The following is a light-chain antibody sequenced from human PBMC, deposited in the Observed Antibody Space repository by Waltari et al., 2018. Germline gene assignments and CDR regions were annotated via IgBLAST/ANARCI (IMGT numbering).Light chain of an antibody. CDR3: QNHERLPAT. V-gene: IGKV3-20*01. CDR2: AAS. J-gene: IGKJ1*01. Sequence: VLTQSPGTLSLSPGETATLSCRASQRISKYLVGYQQRPGHAPRLLIYAASTRATGVPDRFSGSGYGTDFTLTISRLEPEEFAVYYCQNHERLPATFGQGTKVEIK. CDR1: QRISKY.